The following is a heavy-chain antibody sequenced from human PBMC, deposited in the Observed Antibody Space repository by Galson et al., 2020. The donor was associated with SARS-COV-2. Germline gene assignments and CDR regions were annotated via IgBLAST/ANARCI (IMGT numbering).Heavy chain of an antibody. J-gene: IGHJ6*02. Sequence: SGPTLVKPTETLTLTCTVSGFSLSNARMGVSWIRQPPGKALEWLAHIFSNDEKSYSTSLKSRLTISKDTSKSQVVLTMTNMDPVDTATYYCARSYFGAIPLLTNYDILTPDDYYGMDVWGQGTTVTVSS. D-gene: IGHD3-9*01. CDR1: GFSLSNARMG. CDR2: IFSNDEK. CDR3: ARSYFGAIPLLTNYDILTPDDYYGMDV. V-gene: IGHV2-26*01.